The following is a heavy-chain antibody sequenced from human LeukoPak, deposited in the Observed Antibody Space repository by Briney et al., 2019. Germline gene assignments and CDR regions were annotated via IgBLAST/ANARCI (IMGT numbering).Heavy chain of an antibody. J-gene: IGHJ4*02. V-gene: IGHV3-23*01. CDR2: ISGSGGST. Sequence: SGGSLRLSCAASGFTFNNFAMSWVRQAPGKGLEWVSAISGSGGSTYYADSVKGRFTISRDNSKNTLYLQMNSLRAEDTAVYYCAKALGPYVFDYWGQGTLVTVSS. D-gene: IGHD3-10*02. CDR1: GFTFNNFA. CDR3: AKALGPYVFDY.